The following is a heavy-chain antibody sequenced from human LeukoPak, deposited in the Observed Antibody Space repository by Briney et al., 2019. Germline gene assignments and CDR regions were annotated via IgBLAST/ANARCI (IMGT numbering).Heavy chain of an antibody. CDR2: ISGSGGST. J-gene: IGHJ4*02. CDR3: ANLPIPYDFWSGYWAPDY. V-gene: IGHV3-23*01. D-gene: IGHD3-3*01. Sequence: GGSLRLSCAASGFTFSSYAMSWVRQAPGKGLEWVSAISGSGGSTYYADSVKGRFTISRDNSKNTLYLQMNSLRAEDTAVYYRANLPIPYDFWSGYWAPDYWGQGTLVTVSS. CDR1: GFTFSSYA.